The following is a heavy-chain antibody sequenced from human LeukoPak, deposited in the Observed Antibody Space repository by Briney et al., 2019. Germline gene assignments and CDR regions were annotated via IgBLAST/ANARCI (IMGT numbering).Heavy chain of an antibody. CDR2: IHHSGIT. CDR1: DYSISNTYY. J-gene: IGHJ4*02. CDR3: ARGTLYSGWSYYFDY. Sequence: PSETLSLTCTVSDYSISNTYYWGWIRQPPGKGLEWIGNIHHSGITNYNPSLKSRVTISVDMSKNHFSLRLSSVTAADTAMYYCARGTLYSGWSYYFDYWGQGSQVTVSS. V-gene: IGHV4-38-2*02. D-gene: IGHD6-19*01.